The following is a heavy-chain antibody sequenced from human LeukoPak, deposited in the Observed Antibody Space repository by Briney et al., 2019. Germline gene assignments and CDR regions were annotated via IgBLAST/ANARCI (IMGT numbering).Heavy chain of an antibody. CDR3: ARSKLPAALIDAFHF. D-gene: IGHD2-2*01. J-gene: IGHJ3*01. V-gene: IGHV1-2*02. CDR1: GYTFTGYY. Sequence: GASVTVSCKASGYTFTGYYMPCVRHAPRQALVWMGWINPNSGGTNYAQKFQGRVTMTRDTSISTDYMELSRLRSDDTAVYYCARSKLPAALIDAFHFWGQGTLVTVSS. CDR2: INPNSGGT.